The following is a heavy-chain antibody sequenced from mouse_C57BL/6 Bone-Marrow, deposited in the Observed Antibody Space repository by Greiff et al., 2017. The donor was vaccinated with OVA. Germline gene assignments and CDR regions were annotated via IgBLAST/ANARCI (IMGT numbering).Heavy chain of an antibody. J-gene: IGHJ4*01. CDR1: GYTFTDYN. Sequence: EVQLKESGPELVKPGASVKMSCKASGYTFTDYNMHWVKQSHGKSLEWIGYINPNNGGTSYNQKFKGKATLTVNKSSSTAYMELRSLTSEDSAVYYCATGFYAMDYWGQGTSVTVSS. D-gene: IGHD4-1*01. V-gene: IGHV1-22*01. CDR3: ATGFYAMDY. CDR2: INPNNGGT.